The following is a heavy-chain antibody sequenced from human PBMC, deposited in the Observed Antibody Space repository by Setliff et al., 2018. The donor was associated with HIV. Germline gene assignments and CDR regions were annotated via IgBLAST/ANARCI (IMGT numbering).Heavy chain of an antibody. CDR1: GGSINRSNYY. CDR3: ARSRITMVRGSQNWYFDL. CDR2: ISYTGST. Sequence: SETLSLTCTVPGGSINRSNYYWGWIRQPPGKGLEWIGTISYTGSTYYDPSLKSRVTISLDTSKNQFFLKLSSVTAPDTAVYYCARSRITMVRGSQNWYFDLWGRGTLVTVSS. J-gene: IGHJ2*01. D-gene: IGHD3-10*01. V-gene: IGHV4-39*01.